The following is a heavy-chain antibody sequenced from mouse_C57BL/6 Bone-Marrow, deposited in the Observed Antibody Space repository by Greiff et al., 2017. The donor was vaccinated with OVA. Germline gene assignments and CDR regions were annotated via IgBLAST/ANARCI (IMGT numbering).Heavy chain of an antibody. Sequence: EVQLVESEGGLVQPGSSMKLSCTASGFTFSDYYMAWVRQVPEKGLEWVANINYDGSSTYYLDSLKSRFIISRDNAKNILYLQMSSLKSEDTATYYCARDLRAMDYWGQGTSVTVSS. D-gene: IGHD6-1*01. J-gene: IGHJ4*01. CDR1: GFTFSDYY. CDR3: ARDLRAMDY. CDR2: INYDGSST. V-gene: IGHV5-16*01.